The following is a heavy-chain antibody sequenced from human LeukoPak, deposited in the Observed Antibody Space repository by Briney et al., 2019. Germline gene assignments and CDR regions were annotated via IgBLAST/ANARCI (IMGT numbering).Heavy chain of an antibody. Sequence: GGSLRLSCAASGFPFSSYWMTWVRQAPGKGLEWVANIKQDGSRKSYVDSVKGRFTISRDNAKNSLYLQMNSLRAEDTAIYYCTRVGYIDEGIDYWGQGTLVTVSS. CDR1: GFPFSSYW. J-gene: IGHJ4*02. CDR2: IKQDGSRK. CDR3: TRVGYIDEGIDY. D-gene: IGHD5-24*01. V-gene: IGHV3-7*04.